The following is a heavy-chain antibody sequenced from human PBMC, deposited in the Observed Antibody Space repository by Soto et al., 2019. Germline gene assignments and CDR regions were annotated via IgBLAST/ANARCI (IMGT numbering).Heavy chain of an antibody. J-gene: IGHJ4*02. D-gene: IGHD4-4*01. CDR1: GFTFSNST. Sequence: PGGSLRLSCAASGFTFSNSTMNWVRQAPGKGLEWVACITSSGSFIYYADSMKGRFTISRDDAKKSLYLQMNSLRAEDTAVYYCAKDLIDYSNSYFDYWGQGTLVTVSS. CDR3: AKDLIDYSNSYFDY. V-gene: IGHV3-21*04. CDR2: ITSSGSFI.